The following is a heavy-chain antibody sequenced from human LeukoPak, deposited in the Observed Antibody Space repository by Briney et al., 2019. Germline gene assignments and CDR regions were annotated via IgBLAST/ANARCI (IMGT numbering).Heavy chain of an antibody. D-gene: IGHD4-11*01. CDR1: GFTFSSYS. V-gene: IGHV3-21*01. Sequence: TAGGSLRLSCAASGFTFSSYSMNWVRQAPGKGLEWVSSISSSSSYIYYADSVKGRFTISRDNAKNSLYLQMNSLRAEDTAVYYCASLDITYDYINYWGQGTLVTVSS. J-gene: IGHJ4*02. CDR3: ASLDITYDYINY. CDR2: ISSSSSYI.